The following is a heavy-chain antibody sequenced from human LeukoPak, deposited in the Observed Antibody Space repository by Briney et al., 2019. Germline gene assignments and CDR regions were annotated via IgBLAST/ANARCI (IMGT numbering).Heavy chain of an antibody. Sequence: PGGSLRLSCAASGFTFSSYEMNWVRQAPGKGLEWVSYISSSSSTIYYADSVKGRFTISRDNAKNSLYLQMNSLRAEDTAVYYCARDNNKGYCSGGSCYSEVYFDYWGQGTLVTVSS. J-gene: IGHJ4*02. CDR3: ARDNNKGYCSGGSCYSEVYFDY. CDR2: ISSSSSTI. V-gene: IGHV3-48*01. D-gene: IGHD2-15*01. CDR1: GFTFSSYE.